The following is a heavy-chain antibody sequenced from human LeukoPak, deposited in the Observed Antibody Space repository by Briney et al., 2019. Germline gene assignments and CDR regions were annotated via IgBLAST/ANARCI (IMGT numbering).Heavy chain of an antibody. CDR2: IIPIFGTA. CDR3: ARRGRTLRERADNWFDP. Sequence: SVTVSCKASGGTFSSYAISWVRQAPGQGLEWMGGIIPIFGTANYAQKFQGRVTITADESTSTAYMELSSLRSEDTAVYYCARRGRTLRERADNWFDPWGQGTLVTVSS. J-gene: IGHJ5*02. D-gene: IGHD2-15*01. V-gene: IGHV1-69*13. CDR1: GGTFSSYA.